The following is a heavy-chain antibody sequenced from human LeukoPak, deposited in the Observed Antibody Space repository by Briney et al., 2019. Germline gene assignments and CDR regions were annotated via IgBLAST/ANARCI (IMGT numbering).Heavy chain of an antibody. CDR1: GFTFSDYY. J-gene: IGHJ4*02. Sequence: GGSLGLSCAASGFTFSDYYMSWIRQAPGKGLEWVSYISSSGSTIYYADSVKGRFTISRDNAKNSLYLQMNSLRAEDTAVYYCARVGIQLWFPYYFDYWGQGTLVTVSS. CDR3: ARVGIQLWFPYYFDY. V-gene: IGHV3-11*01. CDR2: ISSSGSTI. D-gene: IGHD5-18*01.